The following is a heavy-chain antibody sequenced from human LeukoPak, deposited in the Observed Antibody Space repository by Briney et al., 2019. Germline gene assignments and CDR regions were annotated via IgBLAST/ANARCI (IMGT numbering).Heavy chain of an antibody. Sequence: ASVKVSFKASGYTFTSYGISGVRQAPGQGLEWMGWISAYNGNTNYAQKLQGRVTMTTDTSTSTAYMELRSLRSDDTAVYYCARSLAVAGTGFLFYWGQGTLVTVSS. CDR1: GYTFTSYG. CDR2: ISAYNGNT. V-gene: IGHV1-18*04. D-gene: IGHD6-19*01. J-gene: IGHJ4*02. CDR3: ARSLAVAGTGFLFY.